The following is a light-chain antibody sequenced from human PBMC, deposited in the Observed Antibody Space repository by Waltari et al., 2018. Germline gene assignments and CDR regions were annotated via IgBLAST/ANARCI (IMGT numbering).Light chain of an antibody. CDR2: WTS. CDR1: QSFLYSSNNKNY. Sequence: DIVMTQDPHSLAVSLGERATINCKYSQSFLYSSNNKNYLAWYQQKPVQPPKLLISWTSTRGSGVPDRFSGSGSGTDFTLTISTLQAEDVAVYYCQQYYISPWTFGQGTKVEIK. CDR3: QQYYISPWT. J-gene: IGKJ1*01. V-gene: IGKV4-1*01.